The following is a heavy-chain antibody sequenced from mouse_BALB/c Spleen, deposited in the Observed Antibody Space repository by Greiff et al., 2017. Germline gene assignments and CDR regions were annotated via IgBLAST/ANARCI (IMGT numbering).Heavy chain of an antibody. CDR3: ARDLDRDAMGE. CDR1: GFTFSSYG. Sequence: EVHLVESGGGLVQPGGSLKLSCAASGFTFSSYGMSWVRQTPDKRLELVATINSNGGSTYYPDSVKGRFTISRDNAKNTLYLQMSSLKSEDTAMYYCARDLDRDAMGEGGQGASVAVSS. V-gene: IGHV5-6-3*01. CDR2: INSNGGST. J-gene: IGHJ4*01.